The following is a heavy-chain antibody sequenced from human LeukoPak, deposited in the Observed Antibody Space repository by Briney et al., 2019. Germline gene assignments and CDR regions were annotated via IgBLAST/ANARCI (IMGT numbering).Heavy chain of an antibody. D-gene: IGHD1-26*01. J-gene: IGHJ3*02. Sequence: SETLSLTCTVSGGSISSYYWSWIRQPPGKGLEWIGYIYYSGSTNHNPSLKSRVTISVDTSKNQFSLKLSSVTAADTAVYYCARERYSAFDIWGQGTMVTVSS. V-gene: IGHV4-59*01. CDR1: GGSISSYY. CDR2: IYYSGST. CDR3: ARERYSAFDI.